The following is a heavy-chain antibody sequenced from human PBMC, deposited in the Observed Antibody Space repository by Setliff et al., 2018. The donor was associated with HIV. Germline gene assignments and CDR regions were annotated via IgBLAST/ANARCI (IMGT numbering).Heavy chain of an antibody. J-gene: IGHJ3*02. D-gene: IGHD7-27*01. CDR1: GFTFSNYI. CDR2: VSSGGSFI. Sequence: GGSLRLSCAASGFTFSNYIMNWVRQAPGKGLEWVSCVSSGGSFIYYADSVKGRFTISRDNAKNSVYLQMNSLRAEDTAVYYCARDPLNGDLAFDIWGPGTKVTVSS. V-gene: IGHV3-21*01. CDR3: ARDPLNGDLAFDI.